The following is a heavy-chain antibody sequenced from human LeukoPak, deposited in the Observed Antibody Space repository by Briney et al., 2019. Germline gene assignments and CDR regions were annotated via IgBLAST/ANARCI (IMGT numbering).Heavy chain of an antibody. CDR1: GFTFSSSW. J-gene: IGHJ4*02. V-gene: IGHV3-74*03. CDR2: ISPDGAGT. CDR3: ARALEYYYDSSGYYPGY. Sequence: GGSLRLSCAASGFTFSSSWMYWVRQAPGKGLVWVSRISPDGAGTEYADSVRGRFTISRDNAKNTLYLQMNSLRAEDTAVYYCARALEYYYDSSGYYPGYWGQGTLVTVSS. D-gene: IGHD3-22*01.